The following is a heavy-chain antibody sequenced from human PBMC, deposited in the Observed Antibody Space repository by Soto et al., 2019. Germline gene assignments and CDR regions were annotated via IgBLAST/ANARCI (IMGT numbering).Heavy chain of an antibody. CDR1: GGSISSYD. D-gene: IGHD5-18*01. CDR3: ARSNEDTAMIFDY. Sequence: PSETLSLTCTVSGGSISSYDWSWIRQPPGKGLEWIGYIYYSGSTNYNPSLKSRVTISVDTSKNQFSLKLSSVTAADTAVYYCARSNEDTAMIFDYWGQGTLVTVSS. CDR2: IYYSGST. J-gene: IGHJ4*02. V-gene: IGHV4-59*01.